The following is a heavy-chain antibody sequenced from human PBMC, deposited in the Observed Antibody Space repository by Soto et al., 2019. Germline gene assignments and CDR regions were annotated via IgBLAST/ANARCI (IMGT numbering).Heavy chain of an antibody. CDR3: AREDSSSSVWFDP. V-gene: IGHV1-69*13. CDR1: GGTFSSYA. CDR2: IIPIFGTA. Sequence: SVKVSCKASGGTFSSYAISWVRQAPGQGLEWMGGIIPIFGTANYAQKFQGRVTITADESTSTAYMELSSLRSEDTAVYYCAREDSSSSVWFDPWGQGTLVTVSS. D-gene: IGHD6-6*01. J-gene: IGHJ5*02.